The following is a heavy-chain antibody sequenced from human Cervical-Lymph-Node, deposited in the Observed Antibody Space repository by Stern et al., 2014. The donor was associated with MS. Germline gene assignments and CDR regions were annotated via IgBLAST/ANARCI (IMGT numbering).Heavy chain of an antibody. CDR2: VFPVFGTP. CDR1: GGTFSKFP. J-gene: IGHJ5*02. V-gene: IGHV1-69*01. D-gene: IGHD6-13*01. Sequence: QVQLGQSGAEVTKPGSSVKVSCKASGGTFSKFPSSWVRQAPGQGLEWLGGVFPVFGTPTYAQEFRGRVTITADVSTSIVYMELSSLRSDDTAVYYCALSSETSDRWYSLGYDLWGQGTLVTVSS. CDR3: ALSSETSDRWYSLGYDL.